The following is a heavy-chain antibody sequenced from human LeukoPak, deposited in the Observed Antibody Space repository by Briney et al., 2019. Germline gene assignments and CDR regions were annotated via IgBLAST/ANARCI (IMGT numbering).Heavy chain of an antibody. J-gene: IGHJ4*02. V-gene: IGHV3-11*04. CDR1: GFTFSDYY. D-gene: IGHD3-16*01. Sequence: PGGSLRLSCAASGFTFSDYYMSWIRQAPGKGLEWVSYISSSGSTIYYADSVKGRFTISRDNSKNTVDLQMNSLRAEDTAVYYCARDVIYASEIYSYGDSWGQGTLVTVSS. CDR2: ISSSGSTI. CDR3: ARDVIYASEIYSYGDS.